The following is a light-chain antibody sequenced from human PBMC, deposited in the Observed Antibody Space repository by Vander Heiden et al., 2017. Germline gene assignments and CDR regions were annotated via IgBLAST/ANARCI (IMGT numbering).Light chain of an antibody. CDR1: QSISSY. CDR3: QQSESNPHT. V-gene: IGKV1-39*01. CDR2: AAS. Sequence: DIQMTHSPSSLSASVGDRVTITCRASQSISSYLNWYQQKPGKAPKLLIYAASSLQSGVPSRFSGSGSGTDFTLTISRLQPEDFATYYCQQSESNPHTFGGGTKVEIK. J-gene: IGKJ4*01.